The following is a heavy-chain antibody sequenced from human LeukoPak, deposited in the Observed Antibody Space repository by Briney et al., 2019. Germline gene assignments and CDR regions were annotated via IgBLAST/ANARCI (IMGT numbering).Heavy chain of an antibody. Sequence: SETLSLTCTVSGGSISSSSYYWGWIRQPPGKGLEWIGSIYYSGSTYYNPSLKSRVTISVDTSKNQFSLKLSSVTAADTAVYYCARDPPIYSSGWYGDFDYWGQGTLVTVSS. D-gene: IGHD6-19*01. CDR1: GGSISSSSYY. J-gene: IGHJ4*02. V-gene: IGHV4-39*07. CDR3: ARDPPIYSSGWYGDFDY. CDR2: IYYSGST.